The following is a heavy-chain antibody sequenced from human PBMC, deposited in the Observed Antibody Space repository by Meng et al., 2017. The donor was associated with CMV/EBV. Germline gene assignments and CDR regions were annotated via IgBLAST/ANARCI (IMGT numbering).Heavy chain of an antibody. D-gene: IGHD5-18*01. Sequence: CAASGFTFSSYAMRWVRQAPGKGLEWVSAISGSGGSTYYADSVKGRFTISRDNSKNTLYLQMNSLRAEDTAVYYCAKDTWIQLWPTHWGQGTLVTVSS. V-gene: IGHV3-23*01. J-gene: IGHJ4*02. CDR1: GFTFSSYA. CDR3: AKDTWIQLWPTH. CDR2: ISGSGGST.